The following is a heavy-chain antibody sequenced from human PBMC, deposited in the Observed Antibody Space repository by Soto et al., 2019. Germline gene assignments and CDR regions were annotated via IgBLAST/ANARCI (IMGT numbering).Heavy chain of an antibody. Sequence: ASVKVSCKASGYTFTSCSISSVRQAPGQGLEWMGWISAYNGNTNYAQELQGRVTMTTDTSTSTAYMELRSLRSDDTAVYYCARGGREELVRGLDYSAQGTLVTVSS. CDR2: ISAYNGNT. J-gene: IGHJ4*02. D-gene: IGHD6-6*01. V-gene: IGHV1-18*01. CDR1: GYTFTSCS. CDR3: ARGGREELVRGLDY.